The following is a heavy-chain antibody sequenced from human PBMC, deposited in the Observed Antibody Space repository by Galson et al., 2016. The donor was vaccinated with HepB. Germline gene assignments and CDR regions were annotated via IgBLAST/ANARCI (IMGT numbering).Heavy chain of an antibody. CDR2: ISHNGDTI. D-gene: IGHD5-24*01. CDR3: ASGYPRGRWLQLSYYFDY. CDR1: GFTFSDYS. J-gene: IGHJ4*02. Sequence: SLRLSCAASGFTFSDYSLTWLRQAPGKGLEWVSYISHNGDTIYYADSVKGRFTISRDNAKNSLYLQMNSLRAEDTAVYYCASGYPRGRWLQLSYYFDYWGQGTLVTVSS. V-gene: IGHV3-11*01.